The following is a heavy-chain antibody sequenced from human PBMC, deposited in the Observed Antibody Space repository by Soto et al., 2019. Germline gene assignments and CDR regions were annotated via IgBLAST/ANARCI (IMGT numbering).Heavy chain of an antibody. CDR3: APASGGWPQVQYDDY. CDR2: FDPEDGET. D-gene: IGHD6-19*01. V-gene: IGHV1-24*01. J-gene: IGHJ4*02. CDR1: GYTLTELS. Sequence: QVQLVQSGAEVKKPGASVKVSCKVSGYTLTELSMHWVRQAPGKGLEWMGGFDPEDGETIHAQKFQGRVTMTEDTSTDPAYMELSSLRSEDTAVYYCAPASGGWPQVQYDDYWGQGTLVTVSS.